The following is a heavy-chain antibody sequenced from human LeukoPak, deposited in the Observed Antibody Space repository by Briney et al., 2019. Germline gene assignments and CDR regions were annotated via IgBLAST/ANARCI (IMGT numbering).Heavy chain of an antibody. V-gene: IGHV3-23*01. CDR3: AKDRGNIVVVVAASY. CDR2: ISGSGGST. J-gene: IGHJ4*02. Sequence: GGSLRLSCAASGFTFSSYAMSWVRQAPGKGPEWVSAISGSGGSTYYADSVKGRFTISRDNSKNTLYLQMNSLRAEDTAVYYCAKDRGNIVVVVAASYWGQGTLGTVSS. D-gene: IGHD2-15*01. CDR1: GFTFSSYA.